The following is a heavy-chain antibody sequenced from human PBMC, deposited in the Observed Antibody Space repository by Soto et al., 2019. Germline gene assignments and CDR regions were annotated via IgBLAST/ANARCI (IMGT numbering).Heavy chain of an antibody. CDR2: IYYSGST. CDR1: GGSISSGGYY. CDR3: ARGHSYCSGGSCFPFGGAYFDY. D-gene: IGHD2-15*01. J-gene: IGHJ4*02. Sequence: QVQLQESGPGLVKPSQTLSLTCTVSGGSISSGGYYWSWIRQHPGKGLEWIGYIYYSGSTYYKPSLKSRGTISVDTSKNQLSLKLRSVTAADTAVYFCARGHSYCSGGSCFPFGGAYFDYWGQGTLVTVSS. V-gene: IGHV4-31*03.